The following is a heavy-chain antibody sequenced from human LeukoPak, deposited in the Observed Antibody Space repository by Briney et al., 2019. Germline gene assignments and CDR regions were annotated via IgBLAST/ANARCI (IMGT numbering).Heavy chain of an antibody. V-gene: IGHV4-39*07. CDR1: GGSISSSSYY. CDR3: ARIYSSSWFLNWFDP. J-gene: IGHJ5*02. Sequence: SETLSLTCTVSGGSISSSSYYWGWIRQPPGKGLEWIGSIYYSGNTFYNPSLKSRVTISVDTSKNQFSLKVSSVTAADTAVYYYARIYSSSWFLNWFDPWGQGTLVTVSS. CDR2: IYYSGNT. D-gene: IGHD6-13*01.